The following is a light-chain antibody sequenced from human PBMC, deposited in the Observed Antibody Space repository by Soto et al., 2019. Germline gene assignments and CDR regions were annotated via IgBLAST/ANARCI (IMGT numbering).Light chain of an antibody. CDR1: QSVSSN. Sequence: EIVMTQSPGTLSVSPGERATLSCRASQSVSSNLAWYQQKPGQAPRLLFYGASTRATGIPARFSGSGSGTDFTLTISSLQSEDFAVYYCQQSNNWPYTFGQGTKLEIK. J-gene: IGKJ2*01. CDR3: QQSNNWPYT. V-gene: IGKV3-15*01. CDR2: GAS.